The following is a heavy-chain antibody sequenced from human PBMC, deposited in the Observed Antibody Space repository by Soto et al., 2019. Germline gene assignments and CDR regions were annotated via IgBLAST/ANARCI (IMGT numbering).Heavy chain of an antibody. J-gene: IGHJ4*02. D-gene: IGHD3-16*02. CDR2: IYYSGST. CDR1: GGSISNSNYY. V-gene: IGHV4-39*01. Sequence: PSETLSLTCTVSGGSISNSNYYWGWIRQPPGKGLEWIGSIYYSGSTYYNPPLKSRVTISVDTSKNQFSLNLRSVTAADTAVYYCARQIYDFVWGTYRPFYFDYWGQGTLVTVSS. CDR3: ARQIYDFVWGTYRPFYFDY.